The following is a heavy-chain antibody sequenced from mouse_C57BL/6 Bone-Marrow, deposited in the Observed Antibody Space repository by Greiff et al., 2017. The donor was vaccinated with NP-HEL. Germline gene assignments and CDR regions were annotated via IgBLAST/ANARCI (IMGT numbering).Heavy chain of an antibody. D-gene: IGHD2-4*01. CDR3: AKDYYDYGEGYAMDY. J-gene: IGHJ4*01. CDR2: ISDGGSYT. CDR1: GFTFSSYA. V-gene: IGHV5-4*01. Sequence: DVHLVESGGGLVKPGGSLKLSCAASGFTFSSYAMSWVRQTPEKRLEWVATISDGGSYTYYPDNVKGRFTISRDNAKNNLYLQMSHLKSEDTAMYYCAKDYYDYGEGYAMDYWGQGTSVTVSS.